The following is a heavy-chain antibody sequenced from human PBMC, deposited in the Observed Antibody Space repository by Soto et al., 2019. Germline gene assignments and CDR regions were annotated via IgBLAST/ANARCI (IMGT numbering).Heavy chain of an antibody. CDR3: VRDTTRIRGMDV. V-gene: IGHV4-31*03. D-gene: IGHD1-26*01. CDR2: TYYTGNT. Sequence: SETLSLTCTVSGASITRGGYYWTWVRQLPGRGLEWIGYTYYTGNTNYNPSLKSRLAISVDTSKNQFSLRLSSVAAADSALYYCVRDTTRIRGMDVWGPGTTVTVSS. J-gene: IGHJ6*02. CDR1: GASITRGGYY.